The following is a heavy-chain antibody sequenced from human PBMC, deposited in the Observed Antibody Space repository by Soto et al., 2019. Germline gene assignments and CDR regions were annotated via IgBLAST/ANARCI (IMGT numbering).Heavy chain of an antibody. J-gene: IGHJ4*02. V-gene: IGHV1-18*01. D-gene: IGHD4-17*01. CDR2: ISAHNGNT. CDR3: ARPSSDYGDWGWSLAY. Sequence: QVQLVQSGAEVKNPGASVPVSCKASGYTFTGYAIRWVRQAPGQGLEWMGWISAHNGNTNLAQKFQGRVTMTTDTSTRTAYMELRSLRSDDTAVYYCARPSSDYGDWGWSLAYWGQGTLVTVSS. CDR1: GYTFTGYA.